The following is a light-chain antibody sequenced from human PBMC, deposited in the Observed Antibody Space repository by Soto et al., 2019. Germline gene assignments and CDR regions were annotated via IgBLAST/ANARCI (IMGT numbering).Light chain of an antibody. V-gene: IGLV4-69*01. CDR3: QTWSTGIRV. CDR2: LNSDGSH. Sequence: QLVLTQSPSASASLGASVKLTCTLSSGHSSYAIAWHQQQPEKGPRYLMKLNSDGSHSKGDGIPDRFSGSSSGTERYLTISSLQSEDEGDYYCQTWSTGIRVFGGGTKVTVL. CDR1: SGHSSYA. J-gene: IGLJ3*02.